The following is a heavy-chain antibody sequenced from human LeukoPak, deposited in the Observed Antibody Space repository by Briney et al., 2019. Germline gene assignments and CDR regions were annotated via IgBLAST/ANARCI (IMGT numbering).Heavy chain of an antibody. CDR3: ARAHYYGGNPDDAFDI. V-gene: IGHV4-30-2*01. J-gene: IGHJ3*02. D-gene: IGHD4-23*01. CDR2: IYHSGST. CDR1: GGSISSGGYS. Sequence: SQTLSLTCAVSGGSISSGGYSWSWIRQPPGKGLEWIGYIYHSGSTYYNPSLKSRVTISVDRSKNQFSLKLSSVTAADTAVYYCARAHYYGGNPDDAFDIWGQGTMVTVSS.